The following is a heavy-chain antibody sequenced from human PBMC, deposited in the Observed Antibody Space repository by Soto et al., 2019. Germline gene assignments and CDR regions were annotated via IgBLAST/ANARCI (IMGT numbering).Heavy chain of an antibody. D-gene: IGHD6-6*01. CDR3: ARDRSIAARPGSYANYYGMDV. Sequence: GGSLRLSCAASGFTFSSYAMHWVRQAPGKGLEWVAVISYDGSNKYYADSVKGRFTISRDNSKNTLYLQMNSLRAEDTAVYYCARDRSIAARPGSYANYYGMDVWGQGTTVTVSS. CDR1: GFTFSSYA. CDR2: ISYDGSNK. V-gene: IGHV3-30-3*01. J-gene: IGHJ6*02.